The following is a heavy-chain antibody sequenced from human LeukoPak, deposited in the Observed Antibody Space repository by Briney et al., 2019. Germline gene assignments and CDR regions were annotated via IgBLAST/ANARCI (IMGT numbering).Heavy chain of an antibody. V-gene: IGHV1-58*02. CDR2: IVVGSGNT. J-gene: IGHJ4*02. CDR3: AAMTNYDFWSGYLH. Sequence: ASVKVSCKASGFTFTSSAMQWVRQARGQRLEWIGWIVVGSGNTNYAQKFQGRVTINRDMSTSTAYMELSSLRSEDTAVYYCAAMTNYDFWSGYLHWGQGTLVTVSS. CDR1: GFTFTSSA. D-gene: IGHD3-3*01.